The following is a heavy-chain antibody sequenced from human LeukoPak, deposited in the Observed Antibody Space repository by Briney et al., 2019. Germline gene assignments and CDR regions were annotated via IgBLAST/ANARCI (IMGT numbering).Heavy chain of an antibody. CDR1: GGSISSYY. V-gene: IGHV4-59*12. CDR3: ARDPYGQDAFDI. D-gene: IGHD4-17*01. J-gene: IGHJ3*02. CDR2: IYYSGST. Sequence: SETLSLTCTVSGGSISSYYWSWIRQPPGKGLEWIGYIYYSGSTNYNPSLKSRVTISVDTSKNQFSLKLSSVTAADTAVYYCARDPYGQDAFDIWGQGTMVTVSS.